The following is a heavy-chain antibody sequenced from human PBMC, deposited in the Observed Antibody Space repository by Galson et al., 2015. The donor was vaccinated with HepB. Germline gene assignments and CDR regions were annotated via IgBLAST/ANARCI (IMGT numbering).Heavy chain of an antibody. CDR1: GGTFSSNA. V-gene: IGHV1-69*13. CDR2: IIPIFGTS. CDR3: ARDTFNRFRELRGLYIYYDMDV. D-gene: IGHD3-10*01. J-gene: IGHJ6*04. Sequence: SVKVSCKATGGTFSSNAISWPRQAPGQGLEWLGGIIPIFGTSNKAQRFQGRLTITADESTSTAYMELSSLRSDDTAVYYCARDTFNRFRELRGLYIYYDMDVWGKGTTVTVSS.